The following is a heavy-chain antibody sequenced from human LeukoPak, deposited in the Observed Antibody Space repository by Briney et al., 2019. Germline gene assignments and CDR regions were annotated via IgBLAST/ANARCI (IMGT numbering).Heavy chain of an antibody. CDR3: ARVMIRFGELFGFDY. D-gene: IGHD3-10*01. Sequence: SETLSLTCTVSGGSLSSYYWSWIRQPPGKGLEWIGEINHSGSTNYNPSLKSRVTISVDTSKNQFSLKLSSVTAADTAVYYCARVMIRFGELFGFDYWGQGTLVTVSS. J-gene: IGHJ4*02. V-gene: IGHV4-34*01. CDR1: GGSLSSYY. CDR2: INHSGST.